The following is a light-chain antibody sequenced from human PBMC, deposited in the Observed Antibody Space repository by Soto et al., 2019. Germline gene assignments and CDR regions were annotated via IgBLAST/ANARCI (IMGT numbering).Light chain of an antibody. CDR3: MQGTHWPPYT. V-gene: IGKV2-30*01. Sequence: DVVMTQSPLSLPVTLGQPASISCRSSQSLAYVDGNTYLNWFQQRPSQSPRRLIYNVSNRDSGVPDRFSGSGSGTDFTLKISRVEAEDVGVYYCMQGTHWPPYTFGQGTKLEIK. J-gene: IGKJ2*01. CDR2: NVS. CDR1: QSLAYVDGNTY.